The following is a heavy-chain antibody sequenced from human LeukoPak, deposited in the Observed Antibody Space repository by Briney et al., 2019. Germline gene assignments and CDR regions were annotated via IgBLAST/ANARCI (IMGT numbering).Heavy chain of an antibody. CDR2: IIPIFGTA. D-gene: IGHD3-10*01. CDR1: GGAFSSYA. Sequence: SVKVSCKASGGAFSSYAISWVRQAPGQGLEWMGGIIPIFGTANYAQKFQGRVTITADESTSTAYMELSSLRSEDTAVYYCARDLGERGSYGMDVWGQGTTVTVSS. J-gene: IGHJ6*02. V-gene: IGHV1-69*01. CDR3: ARDLGERGSYGMDV.